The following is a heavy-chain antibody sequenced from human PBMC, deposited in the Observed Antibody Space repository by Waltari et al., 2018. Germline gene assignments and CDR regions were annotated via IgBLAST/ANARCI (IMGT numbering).Heavy chain of an antibody. D-gene: IGHD3-16*01. V-gene: IGHV4-34*01. CDR2: INHNASP. CDR1: GGAFSGCY. J-gene: IGHJ6*04. CDR3: ARGWLQVAPPVYYYMDV. Sequence: QVQLQQWGTRLVKPSATLSPTCAVSGGAFSGCYWSWIRQVPGKGLEWLGEINHNASPDYNPSLKSRLTISIDTVKSQFSLRLDSGTATDTGVYYCARGWLQVAPPVYYYMDVWDKGTAVTVSS.